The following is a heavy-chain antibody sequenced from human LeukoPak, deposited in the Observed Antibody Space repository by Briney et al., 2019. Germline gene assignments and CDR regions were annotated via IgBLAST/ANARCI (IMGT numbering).Heavy chain of an antibody. Sequence: SETLSLTCTVSGGSISSSSYYWGWIRQPPGKGLEWIGSIYYSGSTYYNPSLKSRVTISVDTSKNQFSLKLSSVTAADTAVYYCASSGWPSILYFDYWGQGTLVTVSS. D-gene: IGHD6-19*01. V-gene: IGHV4-39*01. CDR2: IYYSGST. J-gene: IGHJ4*02. CDR1: GGSISSSSYY. CDR3: ASSGWPSILYFDY.